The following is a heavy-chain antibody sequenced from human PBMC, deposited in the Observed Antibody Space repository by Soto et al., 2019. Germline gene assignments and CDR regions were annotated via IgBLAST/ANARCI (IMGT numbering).Heavy chain of an antibody. CDR1: GFTFSSYG. V-gene: IGHV3-30*18. CDR3: AKHSIVEVIVGATYLDY. J-gene: IGHJ4*02. CDR2: ISYDGSNK. D-gene: IGHD1-26*01. Sequence: QVQLVESGGGVVQPGRSLRLSCAASGFTFSSYGMHWVRQAPGKGLEWVAVISYDGSNKYYADSVKGRFTISRDNSKNTLYLQMNSLRAEDTAVYYCAKHSIVEVIVGATYLDYWGQGTLVTVYS.